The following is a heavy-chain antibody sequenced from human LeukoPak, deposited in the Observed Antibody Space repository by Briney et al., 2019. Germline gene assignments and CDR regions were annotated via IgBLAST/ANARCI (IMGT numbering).Heavy chain of an antibody. V-gene: IGHV3-21*01. CDR2: ISSSSSYI. Sequence: SSISSSSSYIYYADSVKGRFTISRDNAKNSLYLQMNSLRAEDTAVYYCARGYSSSWTDYWGQGTLVTVSS. CDR3: ARGYSSSWTDY. J-gene: IGHJ4*02. D-gene: IGHD6-13*01.